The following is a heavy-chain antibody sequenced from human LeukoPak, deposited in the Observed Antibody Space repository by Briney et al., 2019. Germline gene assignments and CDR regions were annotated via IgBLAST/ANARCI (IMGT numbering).Heavy chain of an antibody. Sequence: GGSLRLSCAASGFTFDDYTMHWVRQVPGKGLEWVSGIGWNSGSIGYADSVKGRFTISRDNAKNSLYLQMNSLRAADTALYYCAKDRRNDFDFWGQGTLVTVSS. V-gene: IGHV3-9*01. CDR2: IGWNSGSI. CDR1: GFTFDDYT. D-gene: IGHD1-14*01. J-gene: IGHJ4*02. CDR3: AKDRRNDFDF.